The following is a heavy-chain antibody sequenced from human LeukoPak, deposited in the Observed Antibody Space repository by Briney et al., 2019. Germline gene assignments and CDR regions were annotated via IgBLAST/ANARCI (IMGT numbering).Heavy chain of an antibody. V-gene: IGHV4-34*01. D-gene: IGHD3-10*01. CDR1: GGSFRGYY. CDR2: INRGGDT. CDR3: AKGRGSGSYYNDY. Sequence: PSETLSLTSAVYGGSFRGYYWTWIRQPPGKGLEWIGEINRGGDTAYNPSLQSRVTISIDTSKNQISLMLTSVTAADTAVYYCAKGRGSGSYYNDYWGQGTLVTVSS. J-gene: IGHJ4*02.